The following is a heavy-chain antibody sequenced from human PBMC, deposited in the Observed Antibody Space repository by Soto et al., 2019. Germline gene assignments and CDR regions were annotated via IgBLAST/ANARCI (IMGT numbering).Heavy chain of an antibody. Sequence: QVQLVESGGGVVQPGRSLRLSCAASGFTFSSYAMHWVRQAPGKGLEWVAVISYDGSNKYYADSVKGRFTISRDNSKNSLYLKRNGLRAEDPAFYYWAREEYAYGHYYYGMDAWAQGPTVPVSS. V-gene: IGHV3-30-3*01. J-gene: IGHJ6*02. CDR3: AREEYAYGHYYYGMDA. CDR1: GFTFSSYA. CDR2: ISYDGSNK. D-gene: IGHD4-17*01.